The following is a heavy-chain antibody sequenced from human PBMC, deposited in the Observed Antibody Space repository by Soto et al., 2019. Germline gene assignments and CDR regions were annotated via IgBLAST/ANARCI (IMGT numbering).Heavy chain of an antibody. CDR1: GASITSGRSY. D-gene: IGHD5-12*01. Sequence: QVQLPESGTGLVKPSQPLSLTCTVSGASITSGRSYWSWIRQHPGKGLEWIGYMFYTGRTYYHPSLKSRVNISANTSKNQFALRLSSVTPADTAVDYCARDNGYGHFDSWGQGTLVAVSS. J-gene: IGHJ4*02. CDR3: ARDNGYGHFDS. CDR2: MFYTGRT. V-gene: IGHV4-31*03.